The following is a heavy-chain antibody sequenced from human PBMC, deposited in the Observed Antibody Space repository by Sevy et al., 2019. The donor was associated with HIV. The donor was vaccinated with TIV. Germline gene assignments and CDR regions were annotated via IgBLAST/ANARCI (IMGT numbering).Heavy chain of an antibody. J-gene: IGHJ6*02. CDR2: ISSSGSTI. Sequence: GGSLRLSCAASGFTFSDYYMSWIRQAPGKGLEWVSYISSSGSTIYYADSVKGRFTISRDNAKNSLYLQMNSLRAEDTAVYYCARKRMDYYYYGMDVWGQGTTVTVSS. CDR3: ARKRMDYYYYGMDV. V-gene: IGHV3-11*01. D-gene: IGHD2-8*01. CDR1: GFTFSDYY.